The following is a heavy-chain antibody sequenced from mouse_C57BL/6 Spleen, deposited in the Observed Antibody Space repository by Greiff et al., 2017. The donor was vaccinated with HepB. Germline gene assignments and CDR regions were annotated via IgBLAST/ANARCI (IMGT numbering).Heavy chain of an antibody. D-gene: IGHD2-1*01. V-gene: IGHV1-52*01. J-gene: IGHJ4*01. CDR2: IDPSDSET. Sequence: QVQLQQPGAELVRPGSSVKLSCKASGYTFTSYWMHWVKQRPIQGLEWIGNIDPSDSETHYNQKFKDKATVTVDKSSSTAYMQLSSLTSEDSAVYECARGEIYYGTNYYAMDYWGQGTSVTVSS. CDR1: GYTFTSYW. CDR3: ARGEIYYGTNYYAMDY.